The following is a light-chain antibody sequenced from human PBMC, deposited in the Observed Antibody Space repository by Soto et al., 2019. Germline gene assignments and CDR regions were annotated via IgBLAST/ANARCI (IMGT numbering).Light chain of an antibody. CDR1: SSDVGGYNY. J-gene: IGLJ2*01. V-gene: IGLV2-14*01. CDR2: EVS. Sequence: QSALTQPASVSGSPGQSITISCTGTSSDVGGYNYVSWYQQHPGKAPKLMIYEVSNRPSGVSNRFSGSKSGNTASLTISGLQAEDEADYYCRSYTRSSTLAVVLGGGTKLTVL. CDR3: RSYTRSSTLAVV.